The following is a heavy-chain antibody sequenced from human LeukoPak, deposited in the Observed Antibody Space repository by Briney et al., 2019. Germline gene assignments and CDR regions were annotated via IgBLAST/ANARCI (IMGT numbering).Heavy chain of an antibody. CDR3: AGPTKTDSGTKDIDY. D-gene: IGHD3-10*01. V-gene: IGHV3-48*04. CDR1: GFTFSSYS. Sequence: GASLRLSCVASGFTFSSYSINWVRQAPGKGLEWVAYISSSRHRTYYADSVKGRFTISRDNAKNSLFLQMDSLRPEDTAMYYCAGPTKTDSGTKDIDYWGQGTLVTVSS. J-gene: IGHJ4*02. CDR2: ISSSRHRT.